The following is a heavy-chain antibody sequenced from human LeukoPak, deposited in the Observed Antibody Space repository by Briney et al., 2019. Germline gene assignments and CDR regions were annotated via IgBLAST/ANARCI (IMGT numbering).Heavy chain of an antibody. Sequence: GRSLRLSCAASGFTFSSYAMHWVRQDPGKGLEWVAVISYDGSNKYYADSVKGRFTISRDNSKNTLYLQMNSLRAEDTAVYYCARDQFGGQLALLDYWGQGTLVTVSS. CDR1: GFTFSSYA. D-gene: IGHD6-6*01. V-gene: IGHV3-30-3*01. J-gene: IGHJ4*02. CDR2: ISYDGSNK. CDR3: ARDQFGGQLALLDY.